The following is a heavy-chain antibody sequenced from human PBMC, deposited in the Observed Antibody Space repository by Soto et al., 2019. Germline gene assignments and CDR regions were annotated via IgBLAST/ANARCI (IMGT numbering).Heavy chain of an antibody. CDR1: GFTFDSFA. Sequence: EVQLLESGGDLVQPGGSLRLSCAASGFTFDSFAMSWVRQAPGRGLEWVSVISAGSGKTFYADSVRGRFTISRDDSKSTLYLQMNSLRADDTALYFWTKDLIEAAANYYMGVWGRGTTVTVSS. J-gene: IGHJ6*03. CDR3: TKDLIEAAANYYMGV. D-gene: IGHD2-15*01. CDR2: ISAGSGKT. V-gene: IGHV3-23*01.